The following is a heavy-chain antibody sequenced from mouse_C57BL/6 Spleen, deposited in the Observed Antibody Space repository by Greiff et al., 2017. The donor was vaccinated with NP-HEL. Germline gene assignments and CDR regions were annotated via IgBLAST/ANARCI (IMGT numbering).Heavy chain of an antibody. J-gene: IGHJ3*01. CDR2: ISSGSSTI. CDR3: ARDYGNPWFAY. D-gene: IGHD2-1*01. V-gene: IGHV5-17*01. CDR1: GFTFSDYG. Sequence: EVQLQQSGGGLVKPGGSLKLSCAASGFTFSDYGMHWVRQAPEKGLEWVAYISSGSSTIYYADTVKGRFTISRDNAKNTLFLQMTSLRSEDTAMYYCARDYGNPWFAYWGQGTLVTVSA.